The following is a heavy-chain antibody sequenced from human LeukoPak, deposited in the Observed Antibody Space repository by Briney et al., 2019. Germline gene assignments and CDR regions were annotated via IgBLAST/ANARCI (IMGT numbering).Heavy chain of an antibody. J-gene: IGHJ5*02. V-gene: IGHV1-18*01. D-gene: IGHD3-22*01. CDR2: ISAYNGNT. CDR1: GYTFTSYG. Sequence: ASVKVSCKASGYTFTSYGISWVRQAPGQGLEWMGWISAYNGNTNYAQKLQGRVTMTTDTSTSPDYMELRSLRSDDTAVYYCARGVDYDSSGSGFDPWGQGTLVTVSS. CDR3: ARGVDYDSSGSGFDP.